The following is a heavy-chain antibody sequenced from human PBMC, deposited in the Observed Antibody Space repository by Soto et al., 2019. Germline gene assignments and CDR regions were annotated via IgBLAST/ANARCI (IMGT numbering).Heavy chain of an antibody. CDR2: IFYSGST. CDR3: ARQMAGGKGRILTVDY. D-gene: IGHD3-9*01. V-gene: IGHV4-39*01. Sequence: QVQLQESGTGLVKPSEALSLTCTVSGASVSRDFYYWAWVRQPPGKGLECIGNIFYSGSTYYNPSLESRVPIPLDTSKNQFSLTLDSVTAEYTVVYYYARQMAGGKGRILTVDYWRQVTLVTVSS. J-gene: IGHJ4*02. CDR1: GASVSRDFYY.